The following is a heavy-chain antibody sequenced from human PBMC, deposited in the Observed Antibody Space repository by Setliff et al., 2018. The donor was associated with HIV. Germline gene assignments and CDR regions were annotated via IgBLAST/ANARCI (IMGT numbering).Heavy chain of an antibody. J-gene: IGHJ6*02. D-gene: IGHD6-13*01. Sequence: LPETLSLTCTVSGGSISSSSYYWGWVRQPPGKGLEWIGSMYYSGSTYYTPSLKSRITISLDTSKNQFSLRMRSVTAADTAVYYCARLRWAATAGTWDYYYYGMDVWGQGTTVTAP. CDR2: MYYSGST. CDR1: GGSISSSSYY. CDR3: ARLRWAATAGTWDYYYYGMDV. V-gene: IGHV4-39*07.